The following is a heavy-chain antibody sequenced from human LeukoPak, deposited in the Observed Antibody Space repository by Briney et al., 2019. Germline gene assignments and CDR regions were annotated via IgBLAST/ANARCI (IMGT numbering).Heavy chain of an antibody. D-gene: IGHD1-26*01. CDR2: IYYSGTT. CDR3: ARVSNSGTYYFLDC. CDR1: GGSTSSYY. Sequence: PSETLSLTCSVSGGSTSSYYWSWIRQPPGKGLQWIGYIYYSGTTNYNPSLKSRVTMSVDTSKNQFSLNLSSVTAADTAVYYCARVSNSGTYYFLDCWGQGTLVTVSS. J-gene: IGHJ4*02. V-gene: IGHV4-59*01.